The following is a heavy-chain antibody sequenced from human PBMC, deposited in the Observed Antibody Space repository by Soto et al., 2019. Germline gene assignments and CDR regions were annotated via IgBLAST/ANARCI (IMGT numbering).Heavy chain of an antibody. CDR3: ARSREAVAARRGGGYYYYYMDV. Sequence: SETLSLTCAVYGGSFSGYYWSWIRQPPGKGLKWIGEINNSGSTNYNPSLKSRVTISVDTSKNQFSLKLSSVTAADTAVYYCARSREAVAARRGGGYYYYYMDVWGKGTTVTVSS. CDR2: INNSGST. CDR1: GGSFSGYY. V-gene: IGHV4-34*01. D-gene: IGHD6-6*01. J-gene: IGHJ6*03.